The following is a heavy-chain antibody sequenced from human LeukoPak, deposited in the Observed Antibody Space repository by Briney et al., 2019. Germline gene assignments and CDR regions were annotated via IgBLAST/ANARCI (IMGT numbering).Heavy chain of an antibody. J-gene: IGHJ6*02. CDR2: INHSGST. D-gene: IGHD6-19*01. Sequence: SETLSLTCAVYGGSFSGYYWSWIRQPPGKGLEWIGEINHSGSTNYNPSLKSRVTISVDTSKNQFSLKLSSVTAADTAVYYCARVPVRWLPYYYYYGVDVWGQGTTVTVSS. CDR1: GGSFSGYY. CDR3: ARVPVRWLPYYYYYGVDV. V-gene: IGHV4-34*01.